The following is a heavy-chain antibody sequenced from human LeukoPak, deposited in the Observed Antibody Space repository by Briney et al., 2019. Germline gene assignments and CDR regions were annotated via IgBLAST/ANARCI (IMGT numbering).Heavy chain of an antibody. Sequence: SETLSLTCAVYGGSFSGYYWSWIRQPPGKGLEWIGEINHSGSTNYNPSLKSRVTISVDTSKNQSSLKLSSVTAADTAVYYCARELGQHREYDFWSGYYKRWFDPWGQGTLVTVSS. J-gene: IGHJ5*02. CDR2: INHSGST. D-gene: IGHD3-3*01. CDR3: ARELGQHREYDFWSGYYKRWFDP. V-gene: IGHV4-34*01. CDR1: GGSFSGYY.